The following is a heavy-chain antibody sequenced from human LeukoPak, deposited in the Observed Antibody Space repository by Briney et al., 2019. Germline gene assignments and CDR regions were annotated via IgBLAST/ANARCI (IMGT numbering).Heavy chain of an antibody. D-gene: IGHD3-3*01. CDR2: INHSGST. CDR1: GFTFNTYA. J-gene: IGHJ4*02. CDR3: AIGPKRLTIFGVVKGVFDY. Sequence: GSLRLSCAASGFTFNTYAMSWIRQPPGKGLEWIGEINHSGSTNYNPSLKSRVTISVDTSKNQFSLKLSSVTAADTAVYYCAIGPKRLTIFGVVKGVFDYWGQGTLVTVSS. V-gene: IGHV4-34*01.